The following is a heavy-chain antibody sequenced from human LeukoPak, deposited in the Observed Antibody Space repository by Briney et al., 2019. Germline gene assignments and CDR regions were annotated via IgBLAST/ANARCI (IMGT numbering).Heavy chain of an antibody. D-gene: IGHD2-15*01. J-gene: IGHJ4*02. CDR1: GYSFTNYW. CDR2: IYPSDSDT. Sequence: GESLKISCKGSGYSFTNYWIGWVRQMPGKGLEWMGSIYPSDSDTRYSPSFQCQVTISADKSISTAYLQWSSLKASDTAMFYCARRYCSGGSCNFDYWGQGTLVTVSS. V-gene: IGHV5-51*01. CDR3: ARRYCSGGSCNFDY.